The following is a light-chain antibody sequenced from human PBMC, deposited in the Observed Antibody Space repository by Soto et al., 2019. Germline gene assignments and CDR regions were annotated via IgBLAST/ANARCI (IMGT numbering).Light chain of an antibody. CDR1: QSVSNNY. J-gene: IGKJ2*01. Sequence: EIVLTQSPGTLSLSPGERATLSCRASQSVSNNYLAWYQQKPGQAPRLLIYGVSSRATGIPDRFSGSGSGTDFTLTISRLEPEDFAVYYCQQYGSSLYPFGQGTKLEIK. V-gene: IGKV3-20*01. CDR2: GVS. CDR3: QQYGSSLYP.